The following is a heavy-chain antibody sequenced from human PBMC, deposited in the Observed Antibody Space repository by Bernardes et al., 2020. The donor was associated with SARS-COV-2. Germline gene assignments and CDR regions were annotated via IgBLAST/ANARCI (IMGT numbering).Heavy chain of an antibody. CDR3: AKYRSRSWMYYYYYGMDV. Sequence: GSLRLSCAASGFTFSSYAMSWVRQAPGKGLEWVSAISGSGGSTYYADSVKGRFTISRDNSKNTLYLQMNSLRAEDTAVYYCAKYRSRSWMYYYYYGMDVWGQGTTVTVSS. D-gene: IGHD6-13*01. V-gene: IGHV3-23*01. CDR1: GFTFSSYA. CDR2: ISGSGGST. J-gene: IGHJ6*02.